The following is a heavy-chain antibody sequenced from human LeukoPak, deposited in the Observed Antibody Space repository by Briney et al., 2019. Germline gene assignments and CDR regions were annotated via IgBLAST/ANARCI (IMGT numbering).Heavy chain of an antibody. Sequence: SGPTLVNPTQTLTLTCTFSGFSLSITGMSVSWIRQPPGKALEWLARIDWDDDKYYTTSLKTRLTISKDTSKNQVVLIMTNMDPADTATYYCARTYYYDSSPYQPSGYWGQGTLVTVSS. J-gene: IGHJ4*02. CDR1: GFSLSITGMS. CDR3: ARTYYYDSSPYQPSGY. D-gene: IGHD3-22*01. V-gene: IGHV2-70*11. CDR2: IDWDDDK.